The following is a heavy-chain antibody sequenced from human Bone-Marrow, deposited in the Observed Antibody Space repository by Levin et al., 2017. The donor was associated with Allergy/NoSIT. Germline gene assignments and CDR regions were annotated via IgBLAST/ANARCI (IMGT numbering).Heavy chain of an antibody. J-gene: IGHJ3*02. Sequence: ASETLSLTCTVSGVTSRSTTYYWGWIRHPPGKGLQWIGSILYSGTTYYNPSLKSRVTISVDTSKNQFSLKLSSVTAADTAVYYCARQYSSSWDDAFDIWGQGTMVTVSS. D-gene: IGHD6-13*01. CDR2: ILYSGTT. V-gene: IGHV4-39*01. CDR3: ARQYSSSWDDAFDI. CDR1: GVTSRSTTYY.